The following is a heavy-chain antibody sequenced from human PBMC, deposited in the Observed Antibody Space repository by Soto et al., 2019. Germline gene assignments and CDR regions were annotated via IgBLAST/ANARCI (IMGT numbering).Heavy chain of an antibody. CDR2: INSDGSST. V-gene: IGHV3-74*01. Sequence: EVQLVESGGGLVQPGGSLRLSCAASGFTFSSYWMHWLRQAPGKGLVWVSRINSDGSSTSYADSVKGRFTISRDNAXNTLYLQMNSLRAEDTAVYYCARDRGWFGEVPFDYLGQGTLVTVSS. J-gene: IGHJ4*02. CDR3: ARDRGWFGEVPFDY. CDR1: GFTFSSYW. D-gene: IGHD3-10*01.